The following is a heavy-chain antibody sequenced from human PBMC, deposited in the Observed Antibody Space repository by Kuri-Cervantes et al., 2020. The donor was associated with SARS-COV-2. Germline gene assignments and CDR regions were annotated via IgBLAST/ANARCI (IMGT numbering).Heavy chain of an antibody. CDR2: ISYDGSNK. D-gene: IGHD3-10*01. J-gene: IGHJ5*02. CDR3: ARDYGPHNWFDP. CDR1: GFTFSSYA. Sequence: GGSLRLSCAASGFTFSSYAMHWVRQAPGKGLEWVAVISYDGSNKYYADSVKGRFTTSRDNSKNTLYLQMNSLRAEDTAVYYCARDYGPHNWFDPWGQGTLVTVSS. V-gene: IGHV3-30*04.